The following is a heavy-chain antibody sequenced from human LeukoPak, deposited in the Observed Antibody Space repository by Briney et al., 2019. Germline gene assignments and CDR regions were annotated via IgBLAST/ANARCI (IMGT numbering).Heavy chain of an antibody. J-gene: IGHJ4*02. CDR3: AGDAPLWFGEGQRSYFDY. CDR1: GYTFTMYY. CDR2: INPSDGAT. Sequence: GASVKVSCKASGYTFTMYYIHWVRQAPGQGLEWMGMINPSDGATTYAQRFQGRVTMTRDMSTTTVYMDLRSLRSQDTAVYYCAGDAPLWFGEGQRSYFDYWGQGTLVTVSS. V-gene: IGHV1-46*01. D-gene: IGHD3-10*01.